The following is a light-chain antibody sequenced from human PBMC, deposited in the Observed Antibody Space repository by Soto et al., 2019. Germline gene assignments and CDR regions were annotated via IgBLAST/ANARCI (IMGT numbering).Light chain of an antibody. CDR1: QSVRSHY. CDR3: RLYRDFPQT. CDR2: NSS. Sequence: ETVLTQSPGTLSLSPGERATLSCRASQSVRSHYLAWYQQKPGQAPRLLIYNSSTRATGIPDRFSGSGSGTDFTLTISRLEPEDLALYYCRLYRDFPQTFGQGTKV. V-gene: IGKV3-20*01. J-gene: IGKJ1*01.